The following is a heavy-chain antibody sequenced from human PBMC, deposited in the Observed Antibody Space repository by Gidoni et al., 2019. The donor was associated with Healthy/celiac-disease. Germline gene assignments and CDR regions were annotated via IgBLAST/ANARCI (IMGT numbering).Heavy chain of an antibody. J-gene: IGHJ4*02. CDR1: GFTFSSYA. CDR2: ISYDGSNK. D-gene: IGHD6-19*01. Sequence: QVQLVESGGGVVQPGRSLSLSCAASGFTFSSYAMHWVRQAPGKGLEWVAVISYDGSNKYYADSVKGRFTISRDNSKNTLYLQMNSLRAEDTAVYYCAREYSSGADYWGQGTLVTVSS. CDR3: AREYSSGADY. V-gene: IGHV3-30-3*01.